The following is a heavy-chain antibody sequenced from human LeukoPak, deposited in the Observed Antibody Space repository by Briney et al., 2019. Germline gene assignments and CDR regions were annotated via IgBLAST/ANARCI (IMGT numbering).Heavy chain of an antibody. J-gene: IGHJ6*03. D-gene: IGHD1-26*01. V-gene: IGHV5-51*01. Sequence: GESLKISCKGSGYSFTSYWIGWVRQMPGKGLEWMGIIYPGDSDTRYSPSFQGQVTISADKSISTAYLQWSSLKASDTAMYYCARLSGAGAPGYYYYYYMDVWGKGTTVTVSS. CDR1: GYSFTSYW. CDR2: IYPGDSDT. CDR3: ARLSGAGAPGYYYYYYMDV.